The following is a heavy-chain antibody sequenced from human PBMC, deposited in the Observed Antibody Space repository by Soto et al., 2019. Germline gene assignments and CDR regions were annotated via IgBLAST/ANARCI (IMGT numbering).Heavy chain of an antibody. J-gene: IGHJ4*02. CDR2: ISDDGSQK. CDR1: GFTFRTYG. Sequence: HPGGSLRLSCAASGFTFRTYGMHWVRQAPGKGLEWVAFISDDGSQKYYGDSVKGRFTISRDNSKNTLSLRMISLRTEDTSVYYCAKEAPGGWHFFDTWGQGTLVTSPQ. V-gene: IGHV3-30*18. D-gene: IGHD6-19*01. CDR3: AKEAPGGWHFFDT.